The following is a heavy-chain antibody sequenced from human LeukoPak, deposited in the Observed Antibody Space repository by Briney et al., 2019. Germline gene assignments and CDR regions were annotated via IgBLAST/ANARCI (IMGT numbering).Heavy chain of an antibody. CDR3: ARDWAGAIMGATDNNFDY. CDR1: GFTFSSYA. J-gene: IGHJ4*02. V-gene: IGHV3-30-3*01. D-gene: IGHD1-26*01. CDR2: ISYDGSNK. Sequence: GGSLRLSCAASGFTFSSYAMHWVRQAPGKGLEWVAVISYDGSNKYYADSVKGRFTISRDNSKNTLYLQMNSLRAEDTAVYYCARDWAGAIMGATDNNFDYWGQGTLVTVSS.